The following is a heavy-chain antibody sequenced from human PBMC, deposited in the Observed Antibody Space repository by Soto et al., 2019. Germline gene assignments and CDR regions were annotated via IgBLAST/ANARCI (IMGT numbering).Heavy chain of an antibody. D-gene: IGHD6-19*01. CDR1: GGSFSGYY. CDR3: ARFSGSYYYAMDV. V-gene: IGHV4-34*01. CDR2: INHSGVT. J-gene: IGHJ6*02. Sequence: SETLSLTCAVYGGSFSGYYWSWIRQPPGKGLEWIGEINHSGVTNYKPSLKRRVTISVDTSKNRFSLQLKSVTAADTALYYCARFSGSYYYAMDVWGQGSTVTVS.